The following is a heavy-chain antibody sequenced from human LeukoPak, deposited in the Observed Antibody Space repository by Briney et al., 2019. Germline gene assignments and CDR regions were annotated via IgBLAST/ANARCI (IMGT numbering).Heavy chain of an antibody. Sequence: SETLSLTCTVSGGSISGYYWSWVRQPPEKGLEWIGYIYYSGSTNYNPSLKSRVTISVDASKNQFSLKLSSVTAADTAVYYCARVPLYSGTYYFDYWGQGTLVTVSS. CDR1: GGSISGYY. CDR3: ARVPLYSGTYYFDY. J-gene: IGHJ4*02. D-gene: IGHD1-26*01. V-gene: IGHV4-59*01. CDR2: IYYSGST.